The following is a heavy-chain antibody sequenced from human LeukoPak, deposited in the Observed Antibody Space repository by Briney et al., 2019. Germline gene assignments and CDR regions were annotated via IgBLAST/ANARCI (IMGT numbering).Heavy chain of an antibody. CDR3: ARDPSDDQGLDC. J-gene: IGHJ4*02. V-gene: IGHV6-1*03. D-gene: IGHD3-16*01. Sequence: SQTLSLTCAISGDSVSSNTAAWYWIRQSPSRGLEWLGRTYYRSKWNYQYAVSVRSWITINVDTSKNQFSLQLNSVTPEDTAVYYCARDPSDDQGLDCWGQGTLVTVSS. CDR2: TYYRSKWNY. CDR1: GDSVSSNTAA.